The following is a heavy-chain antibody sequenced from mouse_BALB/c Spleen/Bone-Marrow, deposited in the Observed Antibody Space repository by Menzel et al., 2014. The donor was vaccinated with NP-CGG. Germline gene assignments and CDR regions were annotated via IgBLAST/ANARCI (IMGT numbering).Heavy chain of an antibody. CDR3: ARESSGWANAFDP. CDR2: ISSSGRT. V-gene: IGHV5-6-5*01. CDR1: GFSLSSYA. D-gene: IGHD1-1*01. Sequence: EESGGRLVTPGTPLTLTCTVSGFSLSSYAMSWVRQAPGKGLEWIGIISSSGRTYYASWAKGRFTISKTSSTTVDLKITSPTTEDTATYFCARESSGWANAFDPWGPGTLVTVSS. J-gene: IGHJ1*01.